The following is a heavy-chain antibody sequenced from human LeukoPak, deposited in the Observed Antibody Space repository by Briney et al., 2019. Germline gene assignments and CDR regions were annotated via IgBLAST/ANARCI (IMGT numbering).Heavy chain of an antibody. D-gene: IGHD2-2*01. CDR1: GDSVSSGRYY. Sequence: KPSETLSLTCTVPGDSVSSGRYYWSWIRQPPGKRLEWIGYISYSGSTNYNPSLKSRVTISVDTSKNQFSLKLSSVTAADTAVYYCARVGACSSTSCFSVDYWGQGTLVTVSS. J-gene: IGHJ4*02. V-gene: IGHV4-61*01. CDR3: ARVGACSSTSCFSVDY. CDR2: ISYSGST.